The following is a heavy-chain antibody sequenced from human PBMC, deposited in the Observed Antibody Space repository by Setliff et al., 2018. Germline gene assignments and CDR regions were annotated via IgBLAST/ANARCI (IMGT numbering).Heavy chain of an antibody. CDR2: INHSGST. Sequence: PSETLSLTCAVYGGSFSGYYWSWIRQPPGKGLEWIGEINHSGSTNYNPSLKSRVTISVDTSKNQFSLKLSSVIAADTAVYYCARGRIQLWKYYFDYWGQGTLVTVSS. V-gene: IGHV4-34*01. CDR3: ARGRIQLWKYYFDY. D-gene: IGHD5-18*01. J-gene: IGHJ4*02. CDR1: GGSFSGYY.